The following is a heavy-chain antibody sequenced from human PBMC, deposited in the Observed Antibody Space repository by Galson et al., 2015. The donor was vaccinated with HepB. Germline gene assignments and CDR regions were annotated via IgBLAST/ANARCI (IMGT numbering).Heavy chain of an antibody. CDR1: GFTFSASW. J-gene: IGHJ4*02. CDR3: ATSGGGH. CDR2: IKPDGSEE. Sequence: LRLSCAASGFTFSASWMAWVRQAPGKVLEYVAVIKPDGSEESYVDSVKGRFTISRDNAKNSLYLQMHSLRVEDTAVYYCATSGGGHWGQGTLVTVSS. D-gene: IGHD3-10*01. V-gene: IGHV3-7*01.